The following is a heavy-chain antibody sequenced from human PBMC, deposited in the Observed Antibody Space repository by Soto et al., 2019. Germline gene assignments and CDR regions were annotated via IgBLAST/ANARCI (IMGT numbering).Heavy chain of an antibody. Sequence: SETLSLTCTVSGGSISSGGYYWSWIRQHPGKGLEWIGYIYYSGSTSYYNPSLKSRVIISVDTSKNQFSLKLRSVTAADTAVFYCARLSGGSYDYWGQGTLVTVSS. D-gene: IGHD1-26*01. CDR3: ARLSGGSYDY. CDR2: IYYSGSTS. J-gene: IGHJ4*02. CDR1: GGSISSGGYY. V-gene: IGHV4-39*01.